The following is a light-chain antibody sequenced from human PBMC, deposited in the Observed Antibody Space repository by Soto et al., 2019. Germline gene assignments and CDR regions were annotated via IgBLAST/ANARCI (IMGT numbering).Light chain of an antibody. CDR3: QQYDTYSGT. V-gene: IGKV1-5*01. J-gene: IGKJ1*01. Sequence: DIQMTQSPSTLSASVGDRVTITCRASQSVSGWLAWCQQKPGKAPNLLIYDASALKRGVPSRFSGSGSGTEFTLTIFSLQPDDFATYYCQQYDTYSGTFGQGTKVEIK. CDR1: QSVSGW. CDR2: DAS.